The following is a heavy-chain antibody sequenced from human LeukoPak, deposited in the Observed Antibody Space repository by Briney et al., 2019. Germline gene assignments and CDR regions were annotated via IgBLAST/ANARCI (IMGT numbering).Heavy chain of an antibody. CDR1: GYTFTSYY. V-gene: IGHV1-46*01. J-gene: IGHJ5*02. D-gene: IGHD1-26*01. CDR3: ARDNSVGDTAWWFDP. CDR2: INPSGSST. Sequence: ASVKVSCKASGYTFTSYYMHWVRQAPGQGLEWMGLINPSGSSTSYAQKFQGRPSPTRDMSTSTDYMELSSLRSEDTAVYYCARDNSVGDTAWWFDPWGQGTLVTVSS.